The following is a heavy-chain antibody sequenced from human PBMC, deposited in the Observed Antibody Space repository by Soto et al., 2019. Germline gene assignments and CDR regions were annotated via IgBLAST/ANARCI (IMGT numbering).Heavy chain of an antibody. Sequence: QVQLVQSGAEVKKPGSSVKVSCKASGDGFNSYAFSWVRQAPAQRLEWMGALIPSFGTANYAQKFQGRVTITAEESTTTVYMDLGSLTPDHTAMYFCARAGDCSGGSCYSVILDFWGQGTQGTVSS. CDR3: ARAGDCSGGSCYSVILDF. J-gene: IGHJ4*02. CDR1: GDGFNSYA. CDR2: LIPSFGTA. V-gene: IGHV1-69*01. D-gene: IGHD2-15*01.